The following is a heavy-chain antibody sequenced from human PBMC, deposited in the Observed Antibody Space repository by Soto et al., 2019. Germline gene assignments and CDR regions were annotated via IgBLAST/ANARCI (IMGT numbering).Heavy chain of an antibody. Sequence: EVQLVESGGGLVQPGGSLRLSCAASGITISNYPMSWVRQAPGKGLDWVSGISGSGDRTYCADSAKGRFTISKDISKNSLSLQLDSLRVEDTAVYFCVKDDGGYPSTAPHWGQGTLVTVSS. V-gene: IGHV3-23*04. CDR2: ISGSGDRT. J-gene: IGHJ4*02. D-gene: IGHD3-22*01. CDR3: VKDDGGYPSTAPH. CDR1: GITISNYP.